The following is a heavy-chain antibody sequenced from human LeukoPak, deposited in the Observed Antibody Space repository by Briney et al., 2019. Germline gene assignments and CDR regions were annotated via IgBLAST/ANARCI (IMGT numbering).Heavy chain of an antibody. CDR2: ISYDGSNK. Sequence: GGSLRLSCAASGFTFSSYAMHWVRQAPGKGLEWVAVISYDGSNKYYADSVKGRYTISRDNSKNTLYLQMNSLRAEDTAVYYCARAPFYSGWGRSGFFDYWGQGTLVTVSS. V-gene: IGHV3-30-3*01. CDR3: ARAPFYSGWGRSGFFDY. CDR1: GFTFSSYA. J-gene: IGHJ4*02. D-gene: IGHD6-19*01.